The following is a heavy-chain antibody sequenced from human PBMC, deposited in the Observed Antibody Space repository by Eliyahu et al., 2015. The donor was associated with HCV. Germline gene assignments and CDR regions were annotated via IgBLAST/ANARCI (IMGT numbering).Heavy chain of an antibody. V-gene: IGHV3-23*01. J-gene: IGHJ6*02. CDR3: AKILPVTNSYYYGMDV. D-gene: IGHD4-17*01. CDR1: GFTFNXYA. Sequence: EVQLLQSGGGLVQPGGSLRLSCAASGFTFNXYAMTWVRQAPGQGLEWVSAISDGGGNXYYADSVRGRFTISRDNSKNTLYLQMNSLRVEDTAVYYCAKILPVTNSYYYGMDVWGQGTTVTVSS. CDR2: ISDGGGNX.